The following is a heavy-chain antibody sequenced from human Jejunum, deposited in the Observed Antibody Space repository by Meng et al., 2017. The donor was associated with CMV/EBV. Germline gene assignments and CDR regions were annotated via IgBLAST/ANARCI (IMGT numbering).Heavy chain of an antibody. D-gene: IGHD1-14*01. CDR2: LQFDGSDK. V-gene: IGHV3-30*02. Sequence: GFTFGSYGLHWVRQAPGKGLEWVAFLQFDGSDKYYADSVKGRFTISRDDSKNTLFLQMNSLRAEDTAVYYCAKALGQNHRYISDYWGRGTLVTVSS. J-gene: IGHJ4*02. CDR1: GFTFGSYG. CDR3: AKALGQNHRYISDY.